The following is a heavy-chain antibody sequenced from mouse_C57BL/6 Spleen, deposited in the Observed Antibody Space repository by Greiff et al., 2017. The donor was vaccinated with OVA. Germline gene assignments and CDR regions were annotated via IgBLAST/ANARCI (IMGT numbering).Heavy chain of an antibody. V-gene: IGHV1-42*01. Sequence: VHVKQSGPELVKPGASVKISCKASGYSFTGYYMNWVKQSPEKSLEWIGEINPSTGGTTYNQKFKAKATLTVDKSSSTAYMQLKSLTSEDSAVYYCASVSLLREGFAYWGQGTLVTVSA. CDR1: GYSFTGYY. J-gene: IGHJ3*01. CDR3: ASVSLLREGFAY. CDR2: INPSTGGT. D-gene: IGHD1-2*01.